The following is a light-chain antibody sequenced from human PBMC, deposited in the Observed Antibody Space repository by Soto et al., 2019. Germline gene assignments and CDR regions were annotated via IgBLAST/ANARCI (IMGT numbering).Light chain of an antibody. CDR3: QQYADAPLT. J-gene: IGKJ4*01. V-gene: IGKV3-20*01. CDR1: QSVGRNY. CDR2: GAS. Sequence: EIVLTQSPGTLSVSPGERATLSCRASQSVGRNYLAWYQQKPGQAPRLLIHGASSRATGIPDRFSGSGSGAYFTLTISGLEPEDFAVYYCQQYADAPLTFGGGTKVETK.